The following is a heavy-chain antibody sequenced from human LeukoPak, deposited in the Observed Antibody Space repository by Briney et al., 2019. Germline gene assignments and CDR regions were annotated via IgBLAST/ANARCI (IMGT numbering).Heavy chain of an antibody. V-gene: IGHV3-21*01. Sequence: GGSLRLSCAASGFTFSSYAMSWVRQAPGKGLEWVSSISSSSSYIYYADSVKGRFTISRDNAKNSLYLQMNSLRAEDTAVYYCARDGELLIPFQHWGQGTLVTVSS. CDR1: GFTFSSYA. J-gene: IGHJ1*01. D-gene: IGHD2-15*01. CDR3: ARDGELLIPFQH. CDR2: ISSSSSYI.